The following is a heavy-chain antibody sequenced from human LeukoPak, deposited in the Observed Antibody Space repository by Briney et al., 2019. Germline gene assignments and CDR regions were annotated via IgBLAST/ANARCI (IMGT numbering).Heavy chain of an antibody. CDR1: GDSISSGPYY. D-gene: IGHD3/OR15-3a*01. J-gene: IGHJ5*02. CDR2: IYYGENT. Sequence: SETLSLTCTVSGDSISSGPYYWGWIRQPPGKGLEWIGNIYYGENTYYNPSLKSRVTISIDTSNNQFYLKLSSLTAADTAVYYCARQEIGLRSFDPWGQGTLVTVSS. V-gene: IGHV4-39*01. CDR3: ARQEIGLRSFDP.